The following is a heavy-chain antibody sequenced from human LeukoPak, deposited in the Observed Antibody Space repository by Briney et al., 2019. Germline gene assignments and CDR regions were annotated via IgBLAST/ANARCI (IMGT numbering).Heavy chain of an antibody. D-gene: IGHD6-13*01. CDR3: ARDLRQQLVRLMSYGMDV. J-gene: IGHJ6*02. Sequence: GGSLRLSCAASGFTFSSYEMNWVRQAPGKGLEWVSYISSSGSTIYYADSVKGRFTISKDNAKNSLYLQMNSLRAEDTAVYYCARDLRQQLVRLMSYGMDVWGQGTTVTVSS. V-gene: IGHV3-48*03. CDR1: GFTFSSYE. CDR2: ISSSGSTI.